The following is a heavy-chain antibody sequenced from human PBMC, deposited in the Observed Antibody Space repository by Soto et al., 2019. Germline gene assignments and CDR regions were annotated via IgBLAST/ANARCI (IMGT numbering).Heavy chain of an antibody. CDR1: GFTFSRFW. CDR3: VRDRSGSYLEGFDY. V-gene: IGHV3-7*01. Sequence: EVQLVESGGGLVQLGGSRRLSCAASGFTFSRFWMTWVRQAPGKGLEWVANIKQDGSEKYYVDSVKGRFTISRDNARNSLFLEMKSLRSEDTAVYSCVRDRSGSYLEGFDYWGQGTLVTVSS. CDR2: IKQDGSEK. J-gene: IGHJ4*02. D-gene: IGHD1-26*01.